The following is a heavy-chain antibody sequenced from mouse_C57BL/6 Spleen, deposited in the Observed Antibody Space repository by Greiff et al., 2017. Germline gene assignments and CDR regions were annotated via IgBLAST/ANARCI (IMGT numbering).Heavy chain of an antibody. D-gene: IGHD2-3*01. Sequence: DVQLVESGGGLVKPGGSLKLSCAASGFTFSSYTMSWVRQTPEKRLEWVATISGGGGNTYYPDSVKGRFTISRDNAKNTLYLQMSSLRSEDTALYYCARPDGYSYYAMDYWGQGTSVTVSS. CDR1: GFTFSSYT. CDR2: ISGGGGNT. V-gene: IGHV5-9*01. J-gene: IGHJ4*01. CDR3: ARPDGYSYYAMDY.